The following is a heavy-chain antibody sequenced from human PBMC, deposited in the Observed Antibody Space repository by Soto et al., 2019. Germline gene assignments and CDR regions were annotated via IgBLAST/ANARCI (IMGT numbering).Heavy chain of an antibody. CDR1: GGSISSGGYY. D-gene: IGHD2-15*01. Sequence: SSETLSLTCTVSGGSISSGGYYWSWIRQHPGKGLEWIGYIYYSGSTYYNPPLKSRVTISVDTSKNQFSLKLSSVTAADTAVYYCARGRLSGGTYYYYGMAVWGQGTRVTVSS. J-gene: IGHJ6*02. CDR2: IYYSGST. V-gene: IGHV4-31*03. CDR3: ARGRLSGGTYYYYGMAV.